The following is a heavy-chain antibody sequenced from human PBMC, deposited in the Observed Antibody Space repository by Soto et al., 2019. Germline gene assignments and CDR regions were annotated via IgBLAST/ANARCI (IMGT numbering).Heavy chain of an antibody. V-gene: IGHV3-30*18. CDR2: LSYDGSNP. D-gene: IGHD2-21*02. CDR3: TKVVPGVTASRASPDY. J-gene: IGHJ4*02. CDR1: GFTFNTYG. Sequence: QVQLVESGGGVVQPGRSLRLSCVASGFTFNTYGMHWVRQAPGKGLEWVAVLSYDGSNPYYSDSVKGRFTISRDNSKNALYLQMNSLRPEDTAVYYCTKVVPGVTASRASPDYWGQGTLVTVSS.